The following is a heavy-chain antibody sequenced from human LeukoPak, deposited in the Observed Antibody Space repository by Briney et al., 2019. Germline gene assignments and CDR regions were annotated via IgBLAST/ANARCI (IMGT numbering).Heavy chain of an antibody. Sequence: PGGSLRLSCAASGFTFSSYSMNWVRQAPGKGLEWVSSISSSSSYIYYADSVKGRFTISRGSSKNTIYLQMNSLRGEDTAIYYCARVIRAAAGKGYFDHWGQGTLVSVSS. D-gene: IGHD6-13*01. CDR3: ARVIRAAAGKGYFDH. V-gene: IGHV3-21*04. CDR1: GFTFSSYS. CDR2: ISSSSSYI. J-gene: IGHJ4*02.